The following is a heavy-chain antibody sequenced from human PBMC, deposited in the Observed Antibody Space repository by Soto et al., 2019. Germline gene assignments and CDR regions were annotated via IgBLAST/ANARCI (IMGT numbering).Heavy chain of an antibody. Sequence: SVKVSCKASGGTFSSYTISWVRQAPGQGLEWMGRIIPILGIANYAQKLQGRVTITADKSTSTAYMELSSLRSEDTAVYYCAREVSGYYYYYYYMDVWGKGTTVTVSS. J-gene: IGHJ6*03. D-gene: IGHD3-10*01. CDR1: GGTFSSYT. CDR3: AREVSGYYYYYYYMDV. CDR2: IIPILGIA. V-gene: IGHV1-69*04.